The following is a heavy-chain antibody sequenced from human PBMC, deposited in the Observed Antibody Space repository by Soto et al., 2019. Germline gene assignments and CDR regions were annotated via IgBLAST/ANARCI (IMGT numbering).Heavy chain of an antibody. CDR3: ARNILGGTSDY. Sequence: ASVKVSCKASGYSFSTHAMHWVRQAPGQGLEWVGWINSVNDHTIYSEKFQGRVTITSDTSATTAYMELSSLTSEDTAVYYCARNILGGTSDYWGQGTLVTVSS. V-gene: IGHV1-3*01. CDR1: GYSFSTHA. J-gene: IGHJ4*02. D-gene: IGHD3-16*01. CDR2: INSVNDHT.